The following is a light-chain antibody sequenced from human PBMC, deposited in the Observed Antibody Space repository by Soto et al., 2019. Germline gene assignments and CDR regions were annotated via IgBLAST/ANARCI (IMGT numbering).Light chain of an antibody. CDR1: QSVRSN. V-gene: IGKV3-15*01. Sequence: EIVMTQSPVTLSVSPGERATLSCRASQSVRSNLAWYQQKPGQASSLLIYGAFTRATGIPTRFSGTGSGTEFTLTISSLQSEDFALYYCQQYNDWPLTFGQGTKVEV. CDR2: GAF. CDR3: QQYNDWPLT. J-gene: IGKJ1*01.